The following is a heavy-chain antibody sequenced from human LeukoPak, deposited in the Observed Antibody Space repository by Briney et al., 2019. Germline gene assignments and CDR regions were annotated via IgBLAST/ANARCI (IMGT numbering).Heavy chain of an antibody. D-gene: IGHD5-12*01. CDR2: INPNSGGT. CDR1: GYTFTGYY. Sequence: GASVKVSCKASGYTFTGYYMHWVRQAPGQGLEWMGWINPNSGGTNYAQKFQGRVTMTRDTSISTAYMELSRLRSDDTAVYYCARPRGGSHLTGFDYWGQGTLVTVSS. CDR3: ARPRGGSHLTGFDY. V-gene: IGHV1-2*02. J-gene: IGHJ4*02.